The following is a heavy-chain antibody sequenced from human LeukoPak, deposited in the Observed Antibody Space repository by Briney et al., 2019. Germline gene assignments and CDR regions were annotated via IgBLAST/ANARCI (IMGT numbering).Heavy chain of an antibody. D-gene: IGHD3-10*01. CDR2: IYYSGST. V-gene: IGHV4-59*08. Sequence: SETLSLTRTVSGGSISSYYWSWIRQPPGKGLEWIGYIYYSGSTNYNPSLKSRVTISVDTSKNQFSLKLSSVTAADTAVYYCARHGVRGVSWDYWGQGTLVTVSS. CDR3: ARHGVRGVSWDY. CDR1: GGSISSYY. J-gene: IGHJ4*02.